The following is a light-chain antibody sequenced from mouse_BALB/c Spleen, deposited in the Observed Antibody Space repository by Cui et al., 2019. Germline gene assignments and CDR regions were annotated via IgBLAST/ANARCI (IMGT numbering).Light chain of an antibody. CDR1: QGINKD. CDR3: LQYDNLLFT. CDR2: YTT. V-gene: IGKV19-93*01. J-gene: IGKJ4*01. Sequence: DIQMTQSPPPLSASLGGKVTIDCKASQGINKDIAWYQHEPGKGPKLLIHYTTTLQPGIPSRFSGSGSRRDYSFSISNLEPEDIATYYCLQYDNLLFTFGSVTKLEIE.